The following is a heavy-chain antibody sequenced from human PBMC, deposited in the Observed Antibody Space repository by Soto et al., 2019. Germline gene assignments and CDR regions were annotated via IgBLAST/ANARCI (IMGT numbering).Heavy chain of an antibody. CDR3: ARVPWLRSFWSDP. CDR2: IYHSGST. Sequence: SETLSLTCAVSGYSISSGYYWGWIRQPPGKGLEWIGSIYHSGSTYYNPSLKSRVTISVDTSKNQFSLKLSSVTAADTAVYYCARVPWLRSFWSDPWGQGTLVTV. J-gene: IGHJ5*02. V-gene: IGHV4-38-2*01. D-gene: IGHD5-12*01. CDR1: GYSISSGYY.